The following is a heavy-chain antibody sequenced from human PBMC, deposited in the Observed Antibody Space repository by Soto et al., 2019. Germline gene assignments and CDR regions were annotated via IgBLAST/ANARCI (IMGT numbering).Heavy chain of an antibody. V-gene: IGHV4-31*03. CDR2: IHYGGST. J-gene: IGHJ6*03. Sequence: QVQLQESGPGLVKPSQTLSLTCTVSGGYIRSGGYYWSWIRQHPGKGLEWIGHIHYGGSTSYNPSRKSRVAISVDTSKTRFSLRLSSVTVADTAVYLCARDRGLEEDGDYFRDFYYMDVWGIGTTVTVSS. CDR3: ARDRGLEEDGDYFRDFYYMDV. D-gene: IGHD4-17*01. CDR1: GGYIRSGGYY.